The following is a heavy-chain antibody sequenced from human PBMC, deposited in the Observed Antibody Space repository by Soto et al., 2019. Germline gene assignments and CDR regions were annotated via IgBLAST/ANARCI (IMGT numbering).Heavy chain of an antibody. V-gene: IGHV3-21*02. CDR2: ISVSSSDI. J-gene: IGHJ4*02. CDR1: GFSFSSYS. CDR3: ARRDVLLLDY. D-gene: IGHD2-8*01. Sequence: EVQLVESGGGVVKPGGSLRLSCAASGFSFSSYSMNWVRQAPGKGLEWVASISVSSSDIYFADSVKGRFTISRDNAGNSVFLQMNSLRGEDTAVYYCARRDVLLLDYWGQGTQVSVSS.